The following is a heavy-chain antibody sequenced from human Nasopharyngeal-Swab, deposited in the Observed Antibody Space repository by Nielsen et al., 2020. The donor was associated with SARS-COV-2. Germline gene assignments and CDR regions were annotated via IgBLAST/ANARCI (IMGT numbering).Heavy chain of an antibody. CDR3: AREVVVVVAATHYYYGMDV. Sequence: GESLKISCAASGFTFSSYAMHWVRQAPGKGLGWVAVISYDGSNKYYADSVRGRFTISRDNSKNTLYLQMNSLGAEDTAVYYCAREVVVVVAATHYYYGMDVWGQGTTVTVSS. J-gene: IGHJ6*02. CDR1: GFTFSSYA. CDR2: ISYDGSNK. D-gene: IGHD2-15*01. V-gene: IGHV3-30-3*01.